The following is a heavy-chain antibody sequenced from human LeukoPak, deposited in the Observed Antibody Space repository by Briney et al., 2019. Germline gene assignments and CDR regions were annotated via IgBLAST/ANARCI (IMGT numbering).Heavy chain of an antibody. CDR1: GGTFSSYA. CDR2: IIPIFGTA. D-gene: IGHD2-2*01. J-gene: IGHJ6*04. Sequence: SVKVSCKASGGTFSSYAISWVRQDPGQGLEWMGGIIPIFGTANYAQKFQGRVTITADESTSTAYMELSSLRSEDTAVYYCARNAVPDRPFSGMDVWGKGTTVTVSS. CDR3: ARNAVPDRPFSGMDV. V-gene: IGHV1-69*13.